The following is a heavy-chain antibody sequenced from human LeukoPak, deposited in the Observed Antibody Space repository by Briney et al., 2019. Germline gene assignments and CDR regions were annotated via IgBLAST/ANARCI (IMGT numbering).Heavy chain of an antibody. J-gene: IGHJ6*03. CDR2: IIPIFGTA. CDR1: GGTFSSYA. D-gene: IGHD3-10*01. V-gene: IGHV1-69*06. Sequence: ASVTVSCKASGGTFSSYAISWVRQAPGQGLEWMGGIIPIFGTANYAQTFQGRVTITADKSTSTAYMELSSLRSEDTAVYYCARGAGSMVRGVIITPRAYYYYMDVWGKGTTVTVSS. CDR3: ARGAGSMVRGVIITPRAYYYYMDV.